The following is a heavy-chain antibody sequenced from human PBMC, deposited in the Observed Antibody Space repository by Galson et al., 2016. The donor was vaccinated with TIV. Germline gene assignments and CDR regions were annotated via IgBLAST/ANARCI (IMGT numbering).Heavy chain of an antibody. CDR1: GVTFSYFA. Sequence: SVKVSCKASGVTFSYFAFSWVRQAPGQGLEWMGWINACDDNTHYAQKLKGRVTMTSDTFTSTGYMELRSLRSDDTAVYYCARVSADSSGGAAQFDSWGQGTAVTVSS. V-gene: IGHV1-18*01. J-gene: IGHJ4*02. D-gene: IGHD6-19*01. CDR2: INACDDNT. CDR3: ARVSADSSGGAAQFDS.